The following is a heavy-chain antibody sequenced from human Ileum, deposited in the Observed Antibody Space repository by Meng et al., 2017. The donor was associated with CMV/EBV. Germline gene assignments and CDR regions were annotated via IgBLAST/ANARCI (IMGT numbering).Heavy chain of an antibody. CDR3: AKPPRGQWLNYFDY. J-gene: IGHJ4*02. V-gene: IGHV3-11*04. Sequence: GESLKISCAASGFTFSDYYMSWIRQAPGKGLEWVSYISSSGSTIYYADSVKGRFTISRDNSKNTLYLQMNSLRAEDTAVYYCAKPPRGQWLNYFDYWGQGTLVTVSS. CDR1: GFTFSDYY. CDR2: ISSSGSTI. D-gene: IGHD6-19*01.